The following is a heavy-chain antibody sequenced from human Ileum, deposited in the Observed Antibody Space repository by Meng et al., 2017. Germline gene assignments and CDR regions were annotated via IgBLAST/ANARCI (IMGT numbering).Heavy chain of an antibody. J-gene: IGHJ4*02. V-gene: IGHV4-34*02. CDR2: IYYSGGT. CDR3: ARHLGRSFDY. CDR1: GGSFSGYY. Sequence: QVQLLQWGAGLLKPSGTLSLTCAVYGGSFSGYYGSWFRQPPGKGLEWIGEIYYSGGTKYNPSLKSRVTISGDTSKNQFPLKLTSVTAADTAVYYCARHLGRSFDYWGQGTLVTVSS. D-gene: IGHD3-16*01.